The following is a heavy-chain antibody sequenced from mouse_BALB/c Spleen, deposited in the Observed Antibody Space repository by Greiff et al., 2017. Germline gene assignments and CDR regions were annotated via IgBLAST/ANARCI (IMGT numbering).Heavy chain of an antibody. CDR3: TRIYYDYDGFAY. J-gene: IGHJ3*01. CDR1: GYTFTSYN. Sequence: LQQPGAELVKPGASVKMSCKASGYTFTSYNMHWVKQTPGQGLEWIGAIYPGNGDTSYNQKFKGKATLTADKSSSTAYMQLSSLTSEDSAVYYCTRIYYDYDGFAYWGQGTLVTVSA. V-gene: IGHV1-12*01. D-gene: IGHD2-4*01. CDR2: IYPGNGDT.